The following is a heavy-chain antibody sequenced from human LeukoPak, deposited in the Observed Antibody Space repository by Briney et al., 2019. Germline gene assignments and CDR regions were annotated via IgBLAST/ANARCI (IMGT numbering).Heavy chain of an antibody. D-gene: IGHD1-1*01. V-gene: IGHV4-59*01. J-gene: IGHJ6*03. Sequence: SETLSLTCTVSGDSINTYYWSWIRQPPGKGLEWIGYVDHTGSTNFNPSLNGRVSISRDTTNNLFSLRLRSVTAADTAVYFCARGRVSSSTWYSTYYYYFYMDVWGKGTTVTVSS. CDR3: ARGRVSSSTWYSTYYYYFYMDV. CDR1: GDSINTYY. CDR2: VDHTGST.